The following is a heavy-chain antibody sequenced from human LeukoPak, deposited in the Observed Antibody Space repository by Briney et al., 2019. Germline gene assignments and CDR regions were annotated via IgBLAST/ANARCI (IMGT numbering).Heavy chain of an antibody. Sequence: GRSLRLSCAASGFTFSSYAMHWARQAPGKGLEWVAVISYDGSNKYYADSVKGRFTISRDNSKNTLYLQMNSLRAEDTAVYYCARDLQYDSSGYYETVPDYWGQGTLVTVSS. CDR1: GFTFSSYA. CDR2: ISYDGSNK. D-gene: IGHD3-22*01. J-gene: IGHJ4*02. CDR3: ARDLQYDSSGYYETVPDY. V-gene: IGHV3-30*01.